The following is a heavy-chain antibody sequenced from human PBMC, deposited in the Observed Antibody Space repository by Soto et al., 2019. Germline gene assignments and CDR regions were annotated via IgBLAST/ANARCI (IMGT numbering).Heavy chain of an antibody. CDR3: AHSKKSSSSTNFDY. V-gene: IGHV2-5*02. D-gene: IGHD6-6*01. Sequence: VSGPTLVNPTQTLTLTCTFSGFSLSTSGVGVGWIRQPPGKALEWLALIYWDDGKRYSPSLKSRLTITKDTSKNQVVLTMTNMDPVDTATYYCAHSKKSSSSTNFDYWGQGTLVTVSS. CDR1: GFSLSTSGVG. CDR2: IYWDDGK. J-gene: IGHJ4*02.